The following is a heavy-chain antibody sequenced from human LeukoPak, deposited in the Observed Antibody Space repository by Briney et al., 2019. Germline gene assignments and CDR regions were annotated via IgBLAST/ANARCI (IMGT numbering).Heavy chain of an antibody. CDR3: ARGAARPDIVVVPAAEDY. CDR2: INPSGGST. V-gene: IGHV1-46*03. CDR1: GYTFTSYY. J-gene: IGHJ4*02. D-gene: IGHD2-2*01. Sequence: ASVKVSCKVSGYTFTSYYMHWVRQAPGQGLGWMGIINPSGGSTSYAQTFQGRVTMTRDTATRTVYMALSSLRSEDTAVYYCARGAARPDIVVVPAAEDYWGQGTLVTVSS.